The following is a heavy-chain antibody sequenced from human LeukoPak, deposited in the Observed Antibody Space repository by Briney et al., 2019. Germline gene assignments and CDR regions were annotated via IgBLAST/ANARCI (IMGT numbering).Heavy chain of an antibody. J-gene: IGHJ5*02. CDR3: ARDATPAAIHWFDP. CDR1: GFTFSSYA. Sequence: PGGSLRLSCAASGFTFSSYAMHWVRQAPGKGLEWVAVISFDGSNKFYADSVKGRFTISRDNSKNTLYLQMNRLGGEDTAVYYCARDATPAAIHWFDPWGQGTLVTVSS. CDR2: ISFDGSNK. V-gene: IGHV3-30-3*01. D-gene: IGHD2-2*02.